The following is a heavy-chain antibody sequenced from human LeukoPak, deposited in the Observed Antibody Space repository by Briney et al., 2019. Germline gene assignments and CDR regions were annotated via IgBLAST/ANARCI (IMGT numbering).Heavy chain of an antibody. CDR3: AKWELYSGFYYIDY. Sequence: SGGSLRLSCAASGFTFSSYWMHWVRQAPGKGLEWVANIWPDGSLIYYVDSVKGRFTISRDNAKNSLYLQMNSLRAEDTAVYYCAKWELYSGFYYIDYWGQGTLATVSS. CDR2: IWPDGSLI. V-gene: IGHV3-7*01. CDR1: GFTFSSYW. J-gene: IGHJ4*02. D-gene: IGHD1-26*01.